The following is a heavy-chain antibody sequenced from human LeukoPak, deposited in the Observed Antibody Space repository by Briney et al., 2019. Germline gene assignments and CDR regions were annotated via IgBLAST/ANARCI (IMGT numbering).Heavy chain of an antibody. Sequence: SETLSLTCTVSGGSVSYYYWSWIRQPPGKGLEWIGYIYNSGGTNYNPSLKSRVTISIDTSKNQFSLKLNSVTAADTAVYYCARLYCGADCSNSDYFDYWGQGTLVTVSS. D-gene: IGHD2-21*02. CDR2: IYNSGGT. CDR1: GGSVSYYY. CDR3: ARLYCGADCSNSDYFDY. J-gene: IGHJ4*02. V-gene: IGHV4-59*02.